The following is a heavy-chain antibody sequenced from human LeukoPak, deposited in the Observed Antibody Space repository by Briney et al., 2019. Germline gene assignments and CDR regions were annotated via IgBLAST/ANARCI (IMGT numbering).Heavy chain of an antibody. CDR3: ARRSQGPGVDAFDI. V-gene: IGHV3-53*01. CDR2: IYSGGSA. Sequence: GGSLRLSCAASGFTVSSNYMSWVRQAPGKGLEWGSVIYSGGSANYAASVKDRFAIFRDNSKNTLDLQMNSLRAEDAAVYYCARRSQGPGVDAFDIWGQGTMVTVSS. D-gene: IGHD3-10*01. J-gene: IGHJ3*02. CDR1: GFTVSSNY.